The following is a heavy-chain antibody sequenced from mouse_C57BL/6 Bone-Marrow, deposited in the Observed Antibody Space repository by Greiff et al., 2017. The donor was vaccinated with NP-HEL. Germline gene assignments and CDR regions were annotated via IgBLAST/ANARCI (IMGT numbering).Heavy chain of an antibody. CDR3: ARGGYYCDGAMDY. Sequence: QVQLKESGAELARPGASVKLSCKASGYTFTSYGISWVKQRTGQGLEWIGEIYPRSGNTYYNEKFKGKATLTADKSSSTAYMELRSLTSEDSAVYFCARGGYYCDGAMDYWGRGTSVTVSA. CDR1: GYTFTSYG. D-gene: IGHD2-3*01. J-gene: IGHJ4*01. CDR2: IYPRSGNT. V-gene: IGHV1-81*01.